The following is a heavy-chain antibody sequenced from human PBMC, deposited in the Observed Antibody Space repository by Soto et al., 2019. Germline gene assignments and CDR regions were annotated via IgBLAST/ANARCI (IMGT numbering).Heavy chain of an antibody. CDR3: ARLDSSGYLYDY. CDR1: GFTFDDYT. D-gene: IGHD3-22*01. CDR2: ISWDGGST. Sequence: GGSLRLSCAASGFTFDDYTMHWVRQAPGKGLEWVSLISWDGGSTYYADSVKGRFTISRDNSKNSLYLQMNSLRTEDTALYYCARLDSSGYLYDYWGQGTLVTVSS. J-gene: IGHJ4*02. V-gene: IGHV3-43*01.